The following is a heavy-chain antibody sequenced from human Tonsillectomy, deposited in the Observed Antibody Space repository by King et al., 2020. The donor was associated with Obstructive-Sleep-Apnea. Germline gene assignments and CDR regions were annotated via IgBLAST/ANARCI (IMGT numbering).Heavy chain of an antibody. D-gene: IGHD3-9*01. Sequence: EVQLVESGGGLVQPGGSLRLSCAASRFTFSSYWMSWVRQAPGKGLEWVANKKQDGGEKYYVDSVKGRFTISRDNAKNSLSLQMNSLRAEDTAVYYCARDLTDAFDIWGQGTMVTVSS. CDR2: KKQDGGEK. V-gene: IGHV3-7*01. J-gene: IGHJ3*02. CDR3: ARDLTDAFDI. CDR1: RFTFSSYW.